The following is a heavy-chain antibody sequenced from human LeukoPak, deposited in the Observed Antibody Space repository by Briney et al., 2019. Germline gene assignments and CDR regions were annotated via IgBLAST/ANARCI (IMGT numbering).Heavy chain of an antibody. CDR3: ARTSTRDGYRYFDY. J-gene: IGHJ4*02. Sequence: GGSLRLSCGASGLTVSSYGMSWVRQAPGKGLEWVANIKQDGSEEYYVDSVKGRFTISRDNAKNSLYLQMNSLRAEDTAVYYCARTSTRDGYRYFDYWGQGTLVTVSS. D-gene: IGHD5-24*01. V-gene: IGHV3-7*04. CDR2: IKQDGSEE. CDR1: GLTVSSYG.